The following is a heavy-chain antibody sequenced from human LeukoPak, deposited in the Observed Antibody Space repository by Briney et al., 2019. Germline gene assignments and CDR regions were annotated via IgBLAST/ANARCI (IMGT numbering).Heavy chain of an antibody. Sequence: GASVKVSCKASGGTFSSYAISWVRQAPGQGLEWMGGIIPIFGTANYAQKFQGRVTITADESTSTAYMELSSLGSEDTAVHYCASNPDVDTAIGYWGQGTLVTVSS. CDR2: IIPIFGTA. CDR3: ASNPDVDTAIGY. CDR1: GGTFSSYA. J-gene: IGHJ4*02. D-gene: IGHD5-18*01. V-gene: IGHV1-69*13.